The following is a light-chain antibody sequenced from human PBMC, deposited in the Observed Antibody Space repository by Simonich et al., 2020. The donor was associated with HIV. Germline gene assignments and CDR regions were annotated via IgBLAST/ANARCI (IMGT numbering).Light chain of an antibody. CDR1: QSVSSY. CDR3: QQYGSSPYT. Sequence: IVLTQSPATLSLSPGERATLSCRASQSVSSYLAWYQPKPGQAPRLLIYDASNRATGIPARFSGSGSGTDFTLTISSLEPEDFAVYYCQQYGSSPYTFGQGTKLEIK. CDR2: DAS. V-gene: IGKV3-11*01. J-gene: IGKJ2*01.